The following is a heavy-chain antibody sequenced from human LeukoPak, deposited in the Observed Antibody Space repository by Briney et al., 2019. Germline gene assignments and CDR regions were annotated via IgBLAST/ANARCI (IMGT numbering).Heavy chain of an antibody. J-gene: IGHJ4*02. D-gene: IGHD3-22*01. Sequence: ASMKVSCNTSGYTFTDYYIHWVRQAPGQGLEWMGWINPKSGVTNYAQKFQGRVTLTGDTSVSTAYMDLSSLASGDTAVYYCARALGNYYDSTVYQAYWGQGQLVTVSS. CDR1: GYTFTDYY. CDR2: INPKSGVT. CDR3: ARALGNYYDSTVYQAY. V-gene: IGHV1-2*02.